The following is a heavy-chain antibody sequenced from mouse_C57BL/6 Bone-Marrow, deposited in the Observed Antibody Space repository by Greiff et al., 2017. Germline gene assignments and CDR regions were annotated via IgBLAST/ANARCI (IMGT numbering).Heavy chain of an antibody. CDR1: GFTFSDYG. D-gene: IGHD1-1*01. CDR2: ISSGSSTI. Sequence: EVKLVESGGGLVKPGGSLKLSCAASGFTFSDYGMHWVRQAPEKGLEWVAYISSGSSTIYYADTVKGRFTISRDNAKNTLFLQMTSLRSEDTAMYYCARGPPITTVVARYFDVWGTGTTVTVSS. V-gene: IGHV5-17*01. CDR3: ARGPPITTVVARYFDV. J-gene: IGHJ1*03.